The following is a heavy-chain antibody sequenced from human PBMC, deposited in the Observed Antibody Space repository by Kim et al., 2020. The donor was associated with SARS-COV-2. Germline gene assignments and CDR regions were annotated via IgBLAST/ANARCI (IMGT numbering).Heavy chain of an antibody. Sequence: GGSLRLSCVASGFTFSDYYMSWIRQAPGKGLEWVSYISSSSSYTNYADSVKGRFTISRDNAKNSLYLQMNSLRAEDTAVYYCARGGGVAAVGTDAFDIWGQGTMVTVSS. CDR2: ISSSSSYT. V-gene: IGHV3-11*06. CDR1: GFTFSDYY. CDR3: ARGGGVAAVGTDAFDI. D-gene: IGHD6-13*01. J-gene: IGHJ3*02.